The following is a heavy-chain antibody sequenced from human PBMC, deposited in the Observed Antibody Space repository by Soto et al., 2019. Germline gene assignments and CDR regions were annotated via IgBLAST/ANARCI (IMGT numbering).Heavy chain of an antibody. Sequence: ASVKVSCKASGYTFTSYDINWVRQATGQGLEWMGWMNPNSGNTGYAQKFQGRITMTRNTSISTAYMELSSLRSEDTAIYYCARDHLPNQLLSYWGQGTLVTVSS. CDR2: MNPNSGNT. CDR1: GYTFTSYD. D-gene: IGHD2-2*01. J-gene: IGHJ4*02. CDR3: ARDHLPNQLLSY. V-gene: IGHV1-8*01.